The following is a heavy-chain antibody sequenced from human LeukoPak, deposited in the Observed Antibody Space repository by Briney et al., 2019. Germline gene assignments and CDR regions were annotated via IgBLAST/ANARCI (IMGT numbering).Heavy chain of an antibody. V-gene: IGHV4-59*01. J-gene: IGHJ3*02. CDR1: GGSISSYY. CDR3: AALTGGDDAFDI. D-gene: IGHD4-23*01. Sequence: PSETLSLTCTVSGGSISSYYWSWIRQPPGKGLEWIGYIFYTGSTNYNPSLKSRVTISVLTSKNRFSLKLSSVTAADTAVYYCAALTGGDDAFDIWGQGTMVTVSS. CDR2: IFYTGST.